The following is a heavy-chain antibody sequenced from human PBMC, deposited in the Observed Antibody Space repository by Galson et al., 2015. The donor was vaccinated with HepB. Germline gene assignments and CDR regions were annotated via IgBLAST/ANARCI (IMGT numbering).Heavy chain of an antibody. Sequence: SLRLSCAASGFISSMYWMNWVRQAPGKGLEWIAAITPSGDNTYSADSMKGRFFISRDNSQNSLFLQMNSLRADDTAIYFCAKVFPEKTDGWYRQALYYFDSWGQGTRVTVSS. V-gene: IGHV3-23*01. CDR2: ITPSGDNT. CDR3: AKVFPEKTDGWYRQALYYFDS. D-gene: IGHD6-19*01. J-gene: IGHJ4*02. CDR1: GFISSMYW.